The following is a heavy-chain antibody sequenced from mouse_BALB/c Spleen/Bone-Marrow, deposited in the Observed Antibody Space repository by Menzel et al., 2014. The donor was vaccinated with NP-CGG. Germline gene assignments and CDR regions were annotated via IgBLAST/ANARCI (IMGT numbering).Heavy chain of an antibody. D-gene: IGHD4-1*02. CDR2: INPSSGNT. J-gene: IGHJ3*01. Sequence: VKLLESGAELARPGASVKMSCKASGYTFTSYTMHWVKQRPGQGLEWIGYINPSSGNTNYNQKFKDKATLTADKSSSRAAMLQSSRITEDSAAYYCGTWANCDAFASWGQGTPVTVSS. CDR3: GTWANCDAFAS. CDR1: GYTFTSYT. V-gene: IGHV1-4*01.